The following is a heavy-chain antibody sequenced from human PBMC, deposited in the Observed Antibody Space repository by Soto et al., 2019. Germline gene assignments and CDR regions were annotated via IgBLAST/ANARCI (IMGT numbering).Heavy chain of an antibody. D-gene: IGHD3-22*01. J-gene: IGHJ4*02. CDR1: GFTFTSSA. Sequence: SVKVSCKASGFTFTSSAVQWVRQARGQRLEWIGWIVVGSGNTNYAQKFQERVTITRDMSTSTAYMELSSLRSEDTAVYYCKADPENYDTSGTTWCQRTLVTVSS. CDR2: IVVGSGNT. V-gene: IGHV1-58*01. CDR3: KADPENYDTSGTT.